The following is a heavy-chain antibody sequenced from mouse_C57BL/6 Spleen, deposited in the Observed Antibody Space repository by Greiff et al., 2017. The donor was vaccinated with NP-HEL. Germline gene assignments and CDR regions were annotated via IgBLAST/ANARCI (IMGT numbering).Heavy chain of an antibody. J-gene: IGHJ1*03. CDR2: ISSGGSYT. V-gene: IGHV5-6*01. Sequence: EVQGVESGGDLVKPGGSLKLSCAASGFTFSSYGLSWVRQTPDKRLEWVATISSGGSYTYYPDSVKGRFTISRDNAKNTLYLQMSSLKSEDTAMYYCARHYYGSSYDWYFDVWGTGTTVTVSS. CDR3: ARHYYGSSYDWYFDV. D-gene: IGHD1-1*01. CDR1: GFTFSSYG.